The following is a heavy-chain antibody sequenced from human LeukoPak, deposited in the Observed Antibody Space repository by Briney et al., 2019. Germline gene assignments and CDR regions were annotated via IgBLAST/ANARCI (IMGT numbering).Heavy chain of an antibody. V-gene: IGHV3-66*01. J-gene: IGHJ4*02. D-gene: IGHD3-10*01. CDR2: IYSGGST. Sequence: PGGSLRLSCAASGFTVGSNYMSWVRQAPGKGLEWVSVIYSGGSTYYADSVKGRFTISRDNSKNTLYLQMNSLRAEDTAVYYCGRALVEYYYGSGSYLDYWGQGTLVTVSS. CDR1: GFTVGSNY. CDR3: GRALVEYYYGSGSYLDY.